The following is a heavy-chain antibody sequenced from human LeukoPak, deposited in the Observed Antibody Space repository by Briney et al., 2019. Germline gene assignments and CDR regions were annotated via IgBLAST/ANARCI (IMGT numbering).Heavy chain of an antibody. J-gene: IGHJ4*02. Sequence: PGGSLRLSCAASGFTFSSYGVHWVRQAPGKGLEWVTFILYDGGNKYHADSVKGRFTISRDNSKNTLYLEMNSLRAEDTAVYYCAKDIGSYYDYWGQGILVTVSS. D-gene: IGHD3-10*01. CDR2: ILYDGGNK. CDR3: AKDIGSYYDY. V-gene: IGHV3-30*02. CDR1: GFTFSSYG.